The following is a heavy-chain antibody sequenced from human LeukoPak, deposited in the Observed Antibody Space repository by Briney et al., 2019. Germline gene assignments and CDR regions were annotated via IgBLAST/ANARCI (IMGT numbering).Heavy chain of an antibody. CDR3: AKDAKYCTGASCQNLFYGMDA. D-gene: IGHD2-8*02. J-gene: IGHJ6*02. CDR2: ISHDGDKK. V-gene: IGHV3-30*04. Sequence: PGGSLRLSCATSGFTFSTYSMHWVRQSPGKGLQWVAVISHDGDKKYYADSVKGRATISRDNSKNTLDLQMNSLGGEDTAVYYCAKDAKYCTGASCQNLFYGMDAWGQGTAVTVSS. CDR1: GFTFSTYS.